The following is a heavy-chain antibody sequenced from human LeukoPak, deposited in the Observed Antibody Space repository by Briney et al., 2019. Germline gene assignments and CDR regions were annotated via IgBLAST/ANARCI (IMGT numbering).Heavy chain of an antibody. V-gene: IGHV4-61*01. D-gene: IGHD3-3*01. CDR2: IYYSGSA. CDR1: GGSVSSGSYY. Sequence: SETLSLTCTVSGGSVSSGSYYWSWIRQPPGKGLEWIGYIYYSGSANYNPTLKSRVTISVDTSKNQFSLKLSSVTAADTAVYYCASRYDSYYYGMDVWGQGTTVTVSS. J-gene: IGHJ6*02. CDR3: ASRYDSYYYGMDV.